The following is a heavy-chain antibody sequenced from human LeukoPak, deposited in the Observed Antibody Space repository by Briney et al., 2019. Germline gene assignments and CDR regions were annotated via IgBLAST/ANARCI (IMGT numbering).Heavy chain of an antibody. J-gene: IGHJ4*02. V-gene: IGHV3-7*01. CDR1: GFTFNNYW. CDR3: ASGKVDYGDYSYYFDY. Sequence: PGGSLRLSCAASGFTFNNYWMNWVRQAPGKGLEWVANIKQDGSEKYYVDSVKGRFTVSRDNAKNSLSLQMNNLRAEDTAVYYCASGKVDYGDYSYYFDYWGQGTLVTVSS. D-gene: IGHD4-17*01. CDR2: IKQDGSEK.